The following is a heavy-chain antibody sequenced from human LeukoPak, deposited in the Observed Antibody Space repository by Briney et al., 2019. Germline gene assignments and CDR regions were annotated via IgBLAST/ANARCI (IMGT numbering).Heavy chain of an antibody. CDR2: ISGSGGST. CDR3: ARDGYTYGYGAFDI. J-gene: IGHJ3*02. D-gene: IGHD5-18*01. V-gene: IGHV3-23*01. Sequence: PGGSLRLSCAASGFTFSSYAMSWVRQAPGKGLEWVSAISGSGGSTYYADSVKGRFTISRDNAKNTLNLQMNSLRAEDTAVYYCARDGYTYGYGAFDIWGQGTMVTVPS. CDR1: GFTFSSYA.